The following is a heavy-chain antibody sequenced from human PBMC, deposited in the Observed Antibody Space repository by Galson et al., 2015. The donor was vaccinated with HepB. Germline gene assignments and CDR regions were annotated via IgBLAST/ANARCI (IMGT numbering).Heavy chain of an antibody. CDR3: AKVLPQNGLAAVDH. Sequence: SLRLSCAAPGFNLKNYVMNWVRQAPGKGLEWVALSSANGRSTFYSDSVQGRFIISRDISKNTVYLQMNSLRAEDTARYHCAKVLPQNGLAAVDHMGQGTLVTVSS. J-gene: IGHJ4*02. D-gene: IGHD6-25*01. CDR1: GFNLKNYV. CDR2: SSANGRST. V-gene: IGHV3-23*01.